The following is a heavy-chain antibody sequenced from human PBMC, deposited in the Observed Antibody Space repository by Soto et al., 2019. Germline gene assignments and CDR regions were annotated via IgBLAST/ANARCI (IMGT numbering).Heavy chain of an antibody. Sequence: EVQLVESGGGLVQPGGSLRLSCTASGFTFSGFWMHWVRQAPGKGLVWVSRINGDGSVTNYADSVKGRFTISRDNAKKPLYLQMNRLRGEDTAVYYCVRVKVTGGWGAFAYWGQGTLVTVSS. CDR2: INGDGSVT. CDR1: GFTFSGFW. D-gene: IGHD6-19*01. V-gene: IGHV3-74*01. J-gene: IGHJ4*02. CDR3: VRVKVTGGWGAFAY.